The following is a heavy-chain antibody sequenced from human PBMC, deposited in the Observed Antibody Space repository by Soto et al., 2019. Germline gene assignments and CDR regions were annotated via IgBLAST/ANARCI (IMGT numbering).Heavy chain of an antibody. CDR2: VNPADGKT. D-gene: IGHD4-17*01. CDR3: ATAATVSWTIDLFDS. CDR1: GYAVSELS. J-gene: IGHJ5*01. Sequence: QVYLVQSGAEVKKPGASMKVSCKVSGYAVSELSMHWVRQAPGKGLEWMGGVNPADGKTIYAQKFQGRVTMTEDTSTDTAHMELSRLRSEDTAVYYCATAATVSWTIDLFDSWGQGTLVTVSS. V-gene: IGHV1-24*01.